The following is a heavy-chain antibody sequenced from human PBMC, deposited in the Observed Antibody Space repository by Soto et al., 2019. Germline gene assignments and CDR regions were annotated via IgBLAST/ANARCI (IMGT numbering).Heavy chain of an antibody. CDR1: GFSFSTYA. D-gene: IGHD3-10*01. J-gene: IGHJ3*01. V-gene: IGHV3-30*09. CDR2: ISYDGSNA. CDR3: ARDGGGFGELLLNSYDAFDL. Sequence: PGGSVRLTCIDSGFSFSTYAMYWVRQAPGKGLEWVAIISYDGSNAQYADSVKGRFAVARDNSKNTLYLQMHSLTAEDTAVYYCARDGGGFGELLLNSYDAFDLWGQGKLVTVSS.